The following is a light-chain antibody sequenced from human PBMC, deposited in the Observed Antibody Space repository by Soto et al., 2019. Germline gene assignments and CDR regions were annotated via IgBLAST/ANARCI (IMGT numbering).Light chain of an antibody. CDR3: QQYGSSPRT. CDR1: QTVIHNY. J-gene: IGKJ1*01. V-gene: IGKV3-20*01. Sequence: EIVRTQFPDTLSLSPGETATLSCRASQTVIHNYLAWHQQKPGQTPRLLVDGASSRATGITDRFSGSGSGTDFTLTISRLEPEDFAVYYCQQYGSSPRTFGQGTKVDNK. CDR2: GAS.